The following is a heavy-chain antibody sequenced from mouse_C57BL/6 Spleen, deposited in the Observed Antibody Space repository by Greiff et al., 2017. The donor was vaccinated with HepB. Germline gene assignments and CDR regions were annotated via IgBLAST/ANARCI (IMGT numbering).Heavy chain of an antibody. J-gene: IGHJ2*01. CDR3: ARQKYDVCYFDY. Sequence: QVQLQQSGAELARPGASVKLSCKASGYTFTSYGISWVKQRTGQGLEWIGEIYPRSGNTYYNEKFKGKATLTADKSSSTAYMELRSLTSEDSAVYFCARQKYDVCYFDYWGQGTTLTVSS. CDR1: GYTFTSYG. CDR2: IYPRSGNT. D-gene: IGHD2-14*01. V-gene: IGHV1-81*01.